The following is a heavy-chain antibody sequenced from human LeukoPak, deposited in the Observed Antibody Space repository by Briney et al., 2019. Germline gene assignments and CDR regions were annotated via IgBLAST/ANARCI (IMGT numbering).Heavy chain of an antibody. CDR2: ISSSSSYI. Sequence: GGSLRLSCAASGFTFSTYSMNWVRQAPGKGREWVSSISSSSSYIYYTDSVKGRFTISRDNAKNSLYLQMNSLRDEDTAVYYCARDGLAVPGPXXXDPWGQGTLVTVSS. V-gene: IGHV3-21*01. CDR3: ARDGLAVPGPXXXDP. CDR1: GFTFSTYS. D-gene: IGHD6-13*01. J-gene: IGHJ5*02.